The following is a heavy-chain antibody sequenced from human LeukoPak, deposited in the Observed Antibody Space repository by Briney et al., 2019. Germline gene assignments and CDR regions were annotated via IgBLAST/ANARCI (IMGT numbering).Heavy chain of an antibody. V-gene: IGHV4-61*02. CDR3: ARTDVVVVAAPFGWYFDL. CDR1: GGSISSGSYY. D-gene: IGHD2-15*01. J-gene: IGHJ2*01. Sequence: PSQTLSLTCTVSGGSISSGSYYWSWIRQPAGKGLEWIGRIYTSGSTNYNPSLKSRVTISVDTSKNQFSLKLSSVTAADTAVYYCARTDVVVVAAPFGWYFDLWGRGTLVTVSS. CDR2: IYTSGST.